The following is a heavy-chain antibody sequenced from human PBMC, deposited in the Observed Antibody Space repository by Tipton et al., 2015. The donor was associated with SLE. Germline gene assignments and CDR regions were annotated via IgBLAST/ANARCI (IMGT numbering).Heavy chain of an antibody. D-gene: IGHD3-3*01. CDR2: ISYDGRDI. J-gene: IGHJ6*03. V-gene: IGHV3-30*04. CDR1: GFTFSTYA. Sequence: SLRLSCAASGFTFSTYAMHWVRQAPGEGLQWVAFISYDGRDIYYADSVKGRFTISRDNSKNTLYLQMNSLRTDDTAVYYCAREVKRFEAMDVWGKGTTVTVSS. CDR3: AREVKRFEAMDV.